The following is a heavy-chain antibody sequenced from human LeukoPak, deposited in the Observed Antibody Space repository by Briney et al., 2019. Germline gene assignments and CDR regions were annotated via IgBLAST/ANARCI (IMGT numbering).Heavy chain of an antibody. D-gene: IGHD3-10*01. CDR1: GFTFSNAW. V-gene: IGHV3-11*01. Sequence: GGSLRLSCAASGFTFSNAWMSWIRQAPGKGLEWVSYISSSGSTIYYADSVKGRFTISRDNAKNSLYLQMNSLRAEDTAVYYCARDRGRRHYYGSGSYSYYYYYYGMDVWGQGTTVTVSS. CDR2: ISSSGSTI. J-gene: IGHJ6*02. CDR3: ARDRGRRHYYGSGSYSYYYYYYGMDV.